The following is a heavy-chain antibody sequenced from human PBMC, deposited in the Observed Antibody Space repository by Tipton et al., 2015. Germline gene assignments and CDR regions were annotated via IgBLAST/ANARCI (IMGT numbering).Heavy chain of an antibody. V-gene: IGHV4-34*01. CDR3: TTTQGY. CDR1: GGSFSGYY. D-gene: IGHD2-15*01. Sequence: TLSLTCAVYGGSFSGYYWNWIRQPPGKGLEWIGEINHSGRPNYTPPLKSRVTISVDTSKHQFSLKLSSVTAADTAVYYCTTTQGYWGQGILVTVSS. CDR2: INHSGRP. J-gene: IGHJ4*02.